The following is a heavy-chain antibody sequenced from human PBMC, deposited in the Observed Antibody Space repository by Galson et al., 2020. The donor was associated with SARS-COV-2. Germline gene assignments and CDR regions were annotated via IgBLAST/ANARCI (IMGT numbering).Heavy chain of an antibody. CDR1: GYTLTELS. Sequence: ASVKVSCKVSGYTLTELSMHWVRQAPGKGLEWMGGFDPEDGETIYAQKFQGRVTMTEDTSTDTAYMELSSLRSEDTAVYYCATAPGIAAAGTFGWFDPWGQGTLVTVSS. V-gene: IGHV1-24*01. J-gene: IGHJ5*02. D-gene: IGHD6-13*01. CDR2: FDPEDGET. CDR3: ATAPGIAAAGTFGWFDP.